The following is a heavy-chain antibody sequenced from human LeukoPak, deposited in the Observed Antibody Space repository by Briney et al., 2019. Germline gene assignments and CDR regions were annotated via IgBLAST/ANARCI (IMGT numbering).Heavy chain of an antibody. V-gene: IGHV3-30*18. CDR2: ISYDGSNK. J-gene: IGHJ4*02. CDR3: AKGPCSGGSCYSGY. CDR1: GFTFSSYG. D-gene: IGHD2-15*01. Sequence: GRSLRLSCAASGFTFSSYGMHWVRQAPGKGLEWVAVISYDGSNKYYADSVKGRFTISRDNSKNTLYLQMNSLRAEDTAVYYCAKGPCSGGSCYSGYWGQGTLVTVSS.